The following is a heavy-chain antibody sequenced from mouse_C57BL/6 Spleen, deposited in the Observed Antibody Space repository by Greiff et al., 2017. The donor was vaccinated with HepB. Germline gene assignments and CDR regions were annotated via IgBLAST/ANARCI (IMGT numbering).Heavy chain of an antibody. Sequence: EVQLQQSGPELVKPGASVKISCKASGYTFTDYYMNWVKQSHGKSLEWIGDINPNNGGTSYNQKFKGKATLTVDKSSSTAYMELRSLTSEDSAVYYCARGWPDFDYWGQGTTLTVSS. V-gene: IGHV1-26*01. J-gene: IGHJ2*01. CDR2: INPNNGGT. CDR1: GYTFTDYY. D-gene: IGHD1-1*02. CDR3: ARGWPDFDY.